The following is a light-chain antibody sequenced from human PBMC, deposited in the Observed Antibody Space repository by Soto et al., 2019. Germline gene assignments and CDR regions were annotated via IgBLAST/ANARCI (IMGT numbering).Light chain of an antibody. V-gene: IGKV3-15*01. Sequence: EIVMTQSPATLSVSPGERATLSCRASQSVSTNLAWYQQKPGQAPRILIYGASSMATGIPARFSGSGSGTEFILTISSLQSEDLAVYYCQQYNKWPLTFGGGTKVEIK. CDR3: QQYNKWPLT. J-gene: IGKJ4*01. CDR2: GAS. CDR1: QSVSTN.